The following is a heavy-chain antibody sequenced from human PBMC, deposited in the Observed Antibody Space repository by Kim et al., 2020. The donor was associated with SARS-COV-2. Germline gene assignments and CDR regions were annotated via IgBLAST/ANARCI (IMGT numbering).Heavy chain of an antibody. Sequence: YNPSLKSRVTISVDTSKNQFSLKLSSVTAADTAVYYCAREVSISKYYFDYWGQGTLVTVSS. D-gene: IGHD3-16*02. J-gene: IGHJ4*02. CDR3: AREVSISKYYFDY. V-gene: IGHV4-31*02.